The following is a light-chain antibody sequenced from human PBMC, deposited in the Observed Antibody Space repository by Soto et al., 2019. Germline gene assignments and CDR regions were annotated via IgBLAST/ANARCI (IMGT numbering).Light chain of an antibody. CDR2: KAS. CDR3: EQYNSYST. CDR1: PSISSW. V-gene: IGKV1-5*03. J-gene: IGKJ1*01. Sequence: DIQMTQSPSTLSASVGDRVTITCRASPSISSWLAWYQQKPGKAPKLLIYKASSLESGVPSRSSGSGSGTEFTVTISSLQPDDFATYYCEQYNSYSTFGQGTKVEIK.